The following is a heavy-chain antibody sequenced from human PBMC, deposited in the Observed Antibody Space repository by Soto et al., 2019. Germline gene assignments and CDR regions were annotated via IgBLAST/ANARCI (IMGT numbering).Heavy chain of an antibody. Sequence: SETLSLTCTVSGGSISSYYWSWIRQPPGKGLEWIGYIYYSGSTSYNPSLKSRVTISVDTSKNQFSLKLSSVTAADTAVYYCARGGYCTNGVCWAFDIWGQGTMVTVSS. D-gene: IGHD2-8*01. CDR3: ARGGYCTNGVCWAFDI. CDR2: IYYSGST. V-gene: IGHV4-59*01. CDR1: GGSISSYY. J-gene: IGHJ3*02.